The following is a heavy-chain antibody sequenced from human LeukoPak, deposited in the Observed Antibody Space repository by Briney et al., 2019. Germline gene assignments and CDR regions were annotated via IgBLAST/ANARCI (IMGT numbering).Heavy chain of an antibody. V-gene: IGHV1-69*05. CDR3: ARGRYGGNNWYLDL. J-gene: IGHJ2*01. D-gene: IGHD4-23*01. CDR2: IIPIFGTA. Sequence: SVKVSCKASGGTFSSYAISWVRQAPGQGLEWMGGIIPIFGTANYAQKFQGRVTITTDESTSTAYMELSSLRSEDTAVYYCARGRYGGNNWYLDLWGRGTLVTVSS. CDR1: GGTFSSYA.